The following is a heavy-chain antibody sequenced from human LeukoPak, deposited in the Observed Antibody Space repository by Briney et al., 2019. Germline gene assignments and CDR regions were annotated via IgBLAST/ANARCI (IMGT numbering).Heavy chain of an antibody. CDR2: IRYDGSNK. CDR1: GFTFSSYG. Sequence: GGSLRLSCAASGFTFSSYGMHWVRQAPGKGLEWVAFIRYDGSNKYYADSVKGRFTISRDNSKNTLYLQMNSLRADDTALYYCARDVEVAGIRDSWGQGTVVTVSS. D-gene: IGHD6-19*01. J-gene: IGHJ4*02. V-gene: IGHV3-30*02. CDR3: ARDVEVAGIRDS.